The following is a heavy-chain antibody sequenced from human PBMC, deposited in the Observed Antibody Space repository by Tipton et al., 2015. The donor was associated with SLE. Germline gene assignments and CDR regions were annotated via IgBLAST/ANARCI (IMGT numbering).Heavy chain of an antibody. CDR1: GYTFTSYG. Sequence: QVQLVQSGAEVKKPGASVKVSCKASGYTFTSYGISWVRQAPGQGLEWMGWISAYNGNTNYAQKLQGRVTMTTDTSTSTAYMELRCLRSDGTAVYYCSVASGYQYHDAFDIWGQVTMVAVSS. CDR2: ISAYNGNT. J-gene: IGHJ3*02. D-gene: IGHD3-3*01. CDR3: SVASGYQYHDAFDI. V-gene: IGHV1-18*01.